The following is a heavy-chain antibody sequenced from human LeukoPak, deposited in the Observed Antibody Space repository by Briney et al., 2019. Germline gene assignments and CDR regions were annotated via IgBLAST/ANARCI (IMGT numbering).Heavy chain of an antibody. Sequence: GGSLRLPCAGSGFTVSSNYMNWVRQTPGKGLEWVSVICSGVRTDYADSVKGRFTISRDNSKNTLHLQMNSLRVEDTAVYYCARPGGTYPSKYWYFELWGRGTLVTVSS. CDR3: ARPGGTYPSKYWYFEL. V-gene: IGHV3-66*04. CDR1: GFTVSSNY. J-gene: IGHJ2*01. CDR2: ICSGVRT. D-gene: IGHD1-26*01.